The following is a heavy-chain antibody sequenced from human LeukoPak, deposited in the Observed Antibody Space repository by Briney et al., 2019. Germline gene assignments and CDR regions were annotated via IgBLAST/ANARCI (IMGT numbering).Heavy chain of an antibody. CDR2: IYYTGST. J-gene: IGHJ5*02. CDR1: GGSVSSGSYY. V-gene: IGHV4-61*01. CDR3: ARTYSSSWAYNWFDP. Sequence: SETLSLTRTVSGGSVSSGSYYWSWIRQPPGKGLEWIGYIYYTGSTNYNPSLKSRVTISVDTSKNQFSLKLSSVTAADTAVYYCARTYSSSWAYNWFDPWGQGTLVTVSS. D-gene: IGHD6-13*01.